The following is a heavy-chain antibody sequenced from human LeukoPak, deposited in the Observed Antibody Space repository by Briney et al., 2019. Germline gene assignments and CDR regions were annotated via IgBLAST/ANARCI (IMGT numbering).Heavy chain of an antibody. V-gene: IGHV3-53*01. CDR3: ARDRAAADP. CDR1: GFTVSNYY. J-gene: IGHJ5*02. Sequence: GGSLRLSCAASGFTVSNYYMSWVRQAPGKGLEWVSDIYTDGRTYYADPVKGRFTISRDDSKNMLFLQMDSLRVEDTAVYYCARDRAAADPWGQGTLVTVSS. D-gene: IGHD6-13*01. CDR2: IYTDGRT.